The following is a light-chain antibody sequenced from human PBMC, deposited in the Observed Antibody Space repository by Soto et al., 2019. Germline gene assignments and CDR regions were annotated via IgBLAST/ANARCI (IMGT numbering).Light chain of an antibody. J-gene: IGKJ1*01. CDR1: QSASSSY. CDR2: GAS. CDR3: QQYGSSRT. Sequence: EIVLTQSPGTLSLSPGERATLSCRASQSASSSYLAWYQQKPGQAPRLLIYGASSRATGIPDRFSGSGSGTDFHLTISRLEPEEFAVYYCQQYGSSRTFGQGTKVEIK. V-gene: IGKV3-20*01.